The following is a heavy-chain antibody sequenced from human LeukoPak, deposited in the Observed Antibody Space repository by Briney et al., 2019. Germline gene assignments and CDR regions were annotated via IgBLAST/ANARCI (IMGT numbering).Heavy chain of an antibody. CDR1: GFTFSTYG. V-gene: IGHV3-33*01. CDR3: ARAVGPFDY. CDR2: IWYDGSNK. J-gene: IGHJ4*02. Sequence: PGRSLRLSCTASGFTFSTYGMHWLRQAPGKGLEWVTVIWYDGSNKYYADSVKGRFTISRHNSKNTLYLQMNSLRAEDTAVYYCARAVGPFDYWGQGTLVTVSS.